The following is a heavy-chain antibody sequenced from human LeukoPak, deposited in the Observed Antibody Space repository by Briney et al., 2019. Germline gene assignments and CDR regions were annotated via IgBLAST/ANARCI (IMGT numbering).Heavy chain of an antibody. J-gene: IGHJ4*02. CDR1: GFSFSNYA. D-gene: IGHD2-8*01. Sequence: PGGSLRLSCAASGFSFSNYAMSWVRQAPGKGLEWVSTITSDINTHYADSVKGRFTISRDNSKNTLYLQMNSLRAEDTAVYYCAKSRDPYCINGICCDRKYYFDYWGQGTLVTVSS. CDR3: AKSRDPYCINGICCDRKYYFDY. CDR2: ITSDINT. V-gene: IGHV3-23*01.